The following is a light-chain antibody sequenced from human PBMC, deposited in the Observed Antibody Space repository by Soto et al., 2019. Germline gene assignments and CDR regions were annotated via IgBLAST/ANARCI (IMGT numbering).Light chain of an antibody. CDR3: AAWDDSLSGYV. CDR2: NNN. V-gene: IGLV1-47*02. CDR1: SSNIGTNY. J-gene: IGLJ1*01. Sequence: QSLLTQPPSASGSPGQRVTISCSGSSSNIGTNYVYWYQQLPGTAPKLLIYNNNQRPSGVPDRFSGSKSGTSASLAISGLRSEDEADYYCAAWDDSLSGYVFGTGTKVTV.